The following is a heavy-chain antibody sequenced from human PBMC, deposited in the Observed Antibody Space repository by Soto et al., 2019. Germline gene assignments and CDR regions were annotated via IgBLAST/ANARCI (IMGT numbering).Heavy chain of an antibody. D-gene: IGHD6-19*01. CDR2: ISGTGDTT. J-gene: IGHJ4*02. CDR1: GFTFINYA. CDR3: AKAYSSGAIAHY. Sequence: EVQLLESGGGLVQPGGSLRLSCAASGFTFINYAMRWVRQAPGKGLEWVSSISGTGDTTYYADSVRGRFTISRDNSKNPLYLQMNSLRAEDTAIYYCAKAYSSGAIAHYWGQGTLVTVSS. V-gene: IGHV3-23*01.